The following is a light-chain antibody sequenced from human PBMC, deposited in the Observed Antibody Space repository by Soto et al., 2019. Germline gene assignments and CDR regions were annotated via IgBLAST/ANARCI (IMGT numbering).Light chain of an antibody. CDR3: QQLKPLFT. J-gene: IGKJ3*01. Sequence: DIQLTQSPSFLSASVGDRVTITCRASQGIGSYLAWYHQKPGKAPKVLIYGASILQSGVPSRFSGSGSGTEFTLTINSLQPEDFATYYCQQLKPLFTFGPGTKVDI. CDR1: QGIGSY. V-gene: IGKV1-9*01. CDR2: GAS.